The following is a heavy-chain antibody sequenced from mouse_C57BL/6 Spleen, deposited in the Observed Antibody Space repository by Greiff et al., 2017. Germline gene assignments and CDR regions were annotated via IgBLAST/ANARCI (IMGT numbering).Heavy chain of an antibody. J-gene: IGHJ3*01. V-gene: IGHV1-55*01. CDR1: GYTFTSYW. CDR3: ARSTVVPFAY. CDR2: IYPGSGST. D-gene: IGHD1-1*01. Sequence: VQLKQPGAELVKPGASVKMSCTASGYTFTSYWITWVKQRPGQGLEWIADIYPGSGSTNYNEKFKSKATLTVDTSSSTAYMQLSSLTSEDSAVYYCARSTVVPFAYWGQGTLVTVSA.